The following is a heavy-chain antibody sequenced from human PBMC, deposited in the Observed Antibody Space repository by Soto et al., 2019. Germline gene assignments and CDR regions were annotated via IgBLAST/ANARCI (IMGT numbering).Heavy chain of an antibody. CDR1: GGSISSGDYY. CDR2: IYYSGST. V-gene: IGHV4-30-4*01. Sequence: SETLSLTCTVSGGSISSGDYYWSWIRQPPGKGLEWIGYIYYSGSTYYNPSLKSRVTISVDTSKNQFSLKLSSVTAADTAVYYCARIPMVRGIFWFDPWGQGTLVTVSS. CDR3: ARIPMVRGIFWFDP. J-gene: IGHJ5*02. D-gene: IGHD3-10*01.